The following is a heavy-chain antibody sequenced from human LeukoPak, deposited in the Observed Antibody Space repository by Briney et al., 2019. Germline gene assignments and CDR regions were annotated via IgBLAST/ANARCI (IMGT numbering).Heavy chain of an antibody. J-gene: IGHJ5*02. D-gene: IGHD6-19*01. CDR1: GGSISSGSYC. V-gene: IGHV4-61*10. CDR2: IHISGNT. Sequence: SETLSLTCSVSGGSISSGSYCWSWIRQPAGKGLEWIGHIHISGNTNYNSSLKSRVSISVDTSKNQFSLKLSSVTAADTAVYYCARDRHSSGWPNWFDPWGQGTLVTVSS. CDR3: ARDRHSSGWPNWFDP.